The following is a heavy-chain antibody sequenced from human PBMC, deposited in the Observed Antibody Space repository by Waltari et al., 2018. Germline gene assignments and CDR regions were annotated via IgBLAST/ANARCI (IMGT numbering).Heavy chain of an antibody. CDR3: AREPVLYYDFWSGRFDP. V-gene: IGHV4-59*11. CDR2: IYYSGST. J-gene: IGHJ5*02. Sequence: QVQLQESGPGLVKPSETLSLTCTVSGGSISSHYWSWIRQPPGKGLEWIGYIYYSGSTNYNPSLKSRVTISVDTSKNQFSLKLSSVTAADTAVYYCAREPVLYYDFWSGRFDPWGQGTLVTVSS. CDR1: GGSISSHY. D-gene: IGHD3-3*01.